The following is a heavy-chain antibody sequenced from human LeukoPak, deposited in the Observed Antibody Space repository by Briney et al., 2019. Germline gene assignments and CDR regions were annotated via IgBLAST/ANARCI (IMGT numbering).Heavy chain of an antibody. CDR2: IYTSGST. Sequence: SQTLSLTCTVSGGSISSGSSYWSWIRQPAGKGLEWIGRIYTSGSTNYNPSLKSRVTMSVDTSKNQFSLKLSSVTAADAAVYYCARDCSGGTCYLGVVDYWGQGILVTVSS. J-gene: IGHJ4*02. D-gene: IGHD2-15*01. CDR3: ARDCSGGTCYLGVVDY. V-gene: IGHV4-61*02. CDR1: GGSISSGSSY.